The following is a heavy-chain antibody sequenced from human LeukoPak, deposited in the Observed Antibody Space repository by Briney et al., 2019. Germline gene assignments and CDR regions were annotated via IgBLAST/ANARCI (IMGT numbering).Heavy chain of an antibody. Sequence: ASVKVSCKASGGTFSSYAISWVRQAPGQGLEWMGRIIPILGIANYAQKFQGRVTITADKSTSTAYMELSSLRSEDTAVYYCARGTASFASMVATNWGQGTLVTVSS. V-gene: IGHV1-69*04. J-gene: IGHJ4*02. CDR1: GGTFSSYA. CDR2: IIPILGIA. CDR3: ARGTASFASMVATN. D-gene: IGHD5-12*01.